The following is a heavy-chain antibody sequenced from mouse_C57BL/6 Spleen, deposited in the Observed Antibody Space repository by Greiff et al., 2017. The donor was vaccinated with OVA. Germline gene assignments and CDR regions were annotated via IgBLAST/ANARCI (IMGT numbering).Heavy chain of an antibody. J-gene: IGHJ1*03. V-gene: IGHV3-6*01. CDR3: ARESTTVVATEYFDV. D-gene: IGHD1-1*01. CDR2: ISYDGSN. Sequence: EVQLQQSGPGLVKPSQSLSLTCSVTGYSFTSGYYWNWIRQFPGNKLEWMGYISYDGSNNYNPSIKNPISITRATSKNQFFLKLNSVTTEDTATYYCARESTTVVATEYFDVWGTGTTVTVSS. CDR1: GYSFTSGYY.